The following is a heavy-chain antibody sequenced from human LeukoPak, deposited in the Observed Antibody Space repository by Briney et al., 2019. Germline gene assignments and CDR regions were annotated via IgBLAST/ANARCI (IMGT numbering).Heavy chain of an antibody. D-gene: IGHD3-22*01. CDR2: ISSSSSYI. CDR1: GFTFSSYI. V-gene: IGHV3-21*01. Sequence: GGSLRLSCAASGFTFSSYIMNWVRQAPGKGLEWVSSISSSSSYIYYADSVKGRFTISRDNAKNSLYLQMNSLRAEDTAVYYCASGYYYDSSGFYGFDYWGQGTLVTVSS. J-gene: IGHJ4*02. CDR3: ASGYYYDSSGFYGFDY.